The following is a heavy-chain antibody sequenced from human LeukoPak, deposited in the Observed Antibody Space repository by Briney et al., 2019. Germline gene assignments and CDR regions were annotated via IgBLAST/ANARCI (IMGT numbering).Heavy chain of an antibody. CDR2: INHSGST. D-gene: IGHD6-19*01. V-gene: IGHV4-34*01. Sequence: SETLSFTCAVYGGSFSGYYWSWIRQPPGKGLEWIGEINHSGSTNYNPSLKSRVTISVDTSKNQFSLKLSSVTAADTAVYYCARGSIAVAGTFDYWGQGTLVTVSS. CDR1: GGSFSGYY. J-gene: IGHJ4*02. CDR3: ARGSIAVAGTFDY.